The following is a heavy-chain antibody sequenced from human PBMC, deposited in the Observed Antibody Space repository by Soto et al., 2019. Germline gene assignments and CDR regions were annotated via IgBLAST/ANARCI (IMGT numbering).Heavy chain of an antibody. D-gene: IGHD2-15*01. CDR2: IYYSGST. CDR1: GGSISSSSYY. V-gene: IGHV4-39*01. Sequence: RSLTCTVSGGSISSSSYYWGWIRQPPGKGLEWIGSIYYSGSTYYNPSLKSRVTISVDTSKNQFSLKLSSVTAADTAVYYCATVRGGYTHPFDYWGQGXLVTVYS. J-gene: IGHJ4*02. CDR3: ATVRGGYTHPFDY.